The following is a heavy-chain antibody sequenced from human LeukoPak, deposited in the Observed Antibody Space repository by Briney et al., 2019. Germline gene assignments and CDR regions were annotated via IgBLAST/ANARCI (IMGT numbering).Heavy chain of an antibody. Sequence: GASVKVSCKASGGTFSSYAISWVRQTPGQGLEWMGGIIPIFGTANYAQKFQGRVTITADESTSTAYMELSSLRSDDTAVYYCASSGSGSYESWFDPWGQGTLVTVSS. V-gene: IGHV1-69*13. CDR1: GGTFSSYA. CDR3: ASSGSGSYESWFDP. CDR2: IIPIFGTA. D-gene: IGHD1-26*01. J-gene: IGHJ5*02.